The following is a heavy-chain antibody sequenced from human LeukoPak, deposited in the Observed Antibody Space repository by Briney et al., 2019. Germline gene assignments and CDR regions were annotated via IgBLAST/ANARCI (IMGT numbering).Heavy chain of an antibody. D-gene: IGHD6-13*01. V-gene: IGHV1-2*02. CDR2: MSPNSGGT. J-gene: IGHJ4*02. Sequence: ASVKVSCKASRYTFTGYNMHWVRQAPGQGPEWMGWMSPNSGGTNYAQKFQGRVTMTRDTSITTAYMELTRLTSDDTAVYYCVRDLYMAAPSPDYWGQGTLVTVSS. CDR1: RYTFTGYN. CDR3: VRDLYMAAPSPDY.